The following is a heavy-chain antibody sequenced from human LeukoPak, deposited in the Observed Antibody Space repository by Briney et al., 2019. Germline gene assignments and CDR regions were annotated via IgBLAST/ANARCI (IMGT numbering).Heavy chain of an antibody. CDR3: ASYYGGNSEGAFDI. CDR2: IKHDGSEK. CDR1: GLTFSNYW. D-gene: IGHD4-23*01. J-gene: IGHJ3*02. Sequence: GGSLRLSCAASGLTFSNYWMSWVRQGPGKGLEWVANIKHDGSEKYYIDSVKGRFTISRDNSKNTLYLQMNSLRAEDTAVYYCASYYGGNSEGAFDIWGQGTMVTVSS. V-gene: IGHV3-7*01.